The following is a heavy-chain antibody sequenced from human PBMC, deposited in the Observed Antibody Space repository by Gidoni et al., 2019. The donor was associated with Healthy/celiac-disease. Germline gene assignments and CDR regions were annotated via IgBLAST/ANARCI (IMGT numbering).Heavy chain of an antibody. D-gene: IGHD2-2*01. CDR3: AKANLGKDIVVVPASYYYYYGMDV. Sequence: STYYADSVKGRFTISRDNSKNSLYLQMNSLRTEDTALYYCAKANLGKDIVVVPASYYYYYGMDVWGQGTTVTVSS. J-gene: IGHJ6*02. CDR2: ST. V-gene: IGHV3-43*01.